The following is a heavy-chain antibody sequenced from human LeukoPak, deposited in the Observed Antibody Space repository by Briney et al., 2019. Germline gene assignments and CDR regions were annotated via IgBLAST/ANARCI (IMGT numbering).Heavy chain of an antibody. CDR1: GYTFTGYY. CDR2: INPNSGGT. D-gene: IGHD6-13*01. Sequence: ASVKVSCKASGYTFTGYYMHWVRQAPGQGLEWMGWINPNSGGTNYAQKFQGRVTMTRDTSISTAYMELSRLRSDDTAVYYCARDFRVRPLTAAGFSDYWGQGTLVTVSS. V-gene: IGHV1-2*02. CDR3: ARDFRVRPLTAAGFSDY. J-gene: IGHJ4*01.